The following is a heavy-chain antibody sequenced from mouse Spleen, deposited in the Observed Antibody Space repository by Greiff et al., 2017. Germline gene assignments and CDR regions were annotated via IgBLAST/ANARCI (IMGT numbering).Heavy chain of an antibody. CDR3: ARPDYGYVSWFAY. CDR2: ISSGSSTI. J-gene: IGHJ3*01. D-gene: IGHD1-2*01. V-gene: IGHV5-17*01. CDR1: GFTFSDYG. Sequence: EVQLVESGGGLVKPGGSLKLSCAASGFTFSDYGMHWVRQAPEKGLEWVAYISSGSSTIYYADTVKGRFTISRDNAKNTLFLQMTSLRSEDTAMYYCARPDYGYVSWFAYWGQGTLVTVSA.